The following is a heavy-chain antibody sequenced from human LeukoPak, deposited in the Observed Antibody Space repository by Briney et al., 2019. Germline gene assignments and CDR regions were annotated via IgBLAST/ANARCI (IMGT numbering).Heavy chain of an antibody. D-gene: IGHD6-6*01. CDR1: GGSISSYY. CDR2: IYYSGST. V-gene: IGHV4-59*01. J-gene: IGHJ6*03. CDR3: ARWGSSSSGSYYYYMDV. Sequence: SETLSLTCTVSGGSISSYYWSWIRQPLGKGLEWIGYIYYSGSTNYNPSLKSRVTISVDTSKNQFSLKLSPVTAADTAVYYCARWGSSSSGSYYYYMDVWGKGTTVTVSS.